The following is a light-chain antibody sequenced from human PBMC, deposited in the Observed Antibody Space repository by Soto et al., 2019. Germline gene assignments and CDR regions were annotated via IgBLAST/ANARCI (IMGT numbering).Light chain of an antibody. Sequence: DIQMTQSPSTLSASVGDRVTITCRASQSISSWLAWHQQKPGKAPKLLIYKASNLESGVPSRFSGSGSGTEFTLTISSLQPDDFATYYCQQYNTYWTFGQGTKVEIK. V-gene: IGKV1-5*03. CDR2: KAS. J-gene: IGKJ1*01. CDR1: QSISSW. CDR3: QQYNTYWT.